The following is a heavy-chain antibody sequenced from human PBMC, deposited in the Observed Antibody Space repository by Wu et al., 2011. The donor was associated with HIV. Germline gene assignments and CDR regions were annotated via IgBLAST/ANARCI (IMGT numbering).Heavy chain of an antibody. Sequence: QVQLVQSGAEVKKPGASVKVSCKASGYTFTGYYIHWVRQAPGQGLEWMGWINPDTGDTNYAQKFQGRVTMTRDTSINTAYMDLNRPKFDDTALYYCARKGVIIPGVQIKSDFSGTDSFQLWGRGTMVTVSS. D-gene: IGHD3-16*02. CDR2: INPDTGDT. V-gene: IGHV1-2*02. CDR1: GYTFTGYY. CDR3: ARKGVIIPGVQIKSDFSGTDSFQL. J-gene: IGHJ3*01.